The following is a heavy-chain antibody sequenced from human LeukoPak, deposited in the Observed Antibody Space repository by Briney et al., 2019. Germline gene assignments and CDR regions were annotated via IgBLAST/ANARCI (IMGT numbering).Heavy chain of an antibody. CDR1: GGSISSYY. D-gene: IGHD3-3*01. CDR3: VRLDGETYYDFWSGRENNWFDP. Sequence: SETLSLTCTVSGGSISSYYWSWIRQPPGKGLEWIGYIYYSGSTNYNPSLKSRVTISVDTSKNQFSLKLSSVTAADTAVYYCVRLDGETYYDFWSGRENNWFDPWGQGTLVTVSS. CDR2: IYYSGST. J-gene: IGHJ5*02. V-gene: IGHV4-59*08.